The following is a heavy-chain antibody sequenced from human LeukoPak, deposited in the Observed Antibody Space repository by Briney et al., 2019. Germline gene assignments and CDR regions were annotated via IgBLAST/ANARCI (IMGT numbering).Heavy chain of an antibody. CDR1: GFTFSSYS. CDR2: ISSSSSYI. CDR3: ARDPLSYDFWSGIFDY. J-gene: IGHJ4*02. D-gene: IGHD3-3*01. Sequence: PGGSLRLSCAASGFTFSSYSMNWVRQAPGKGLEWVSSISSSSSYIYYADSVKGRFTISRDNAKNSLYLQMNSLSAEDTAVYYCARDPLSYDFWSGIFDYWGQGTLVTVSS. V-gene: IGHV3-21*01.